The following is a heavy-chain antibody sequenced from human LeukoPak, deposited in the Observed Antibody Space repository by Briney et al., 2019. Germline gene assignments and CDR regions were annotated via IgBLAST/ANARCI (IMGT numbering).Heavy chain of an antibody. V-gene: IGHV3-9*01. CDR3: AKGQYQLLLDWFDP. Sequence: SLRLSCAASGFTFDDYAMHWVRQAPGKGLEWVSGISWNSGSIGYADSVKGRFTISGDNAKNSLYLQMNSLRAEDTALYYCAKGQYQLLLDWFDPWGQGTLVTVSS. CDR1: GFTFDDYA. J-gene: IGHJ5*02. CDR2: ISWNSGSI. D-gene: IGHD2-2*01.